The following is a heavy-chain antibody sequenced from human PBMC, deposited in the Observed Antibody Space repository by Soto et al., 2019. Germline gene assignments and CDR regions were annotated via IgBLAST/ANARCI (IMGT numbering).Heavy chain of an antibody. Sequence: GGSLRLSCAASGFSFSTYAMGWVRQTPGRGLEWVSAISAAGSSTYNADSVKGRFTISRDNSRNTLYLQMNSLRVDDTAVYYCGKERRGSGWSVCNFWGQGSLVTVSS. J-gene: IGHJ4*02. CDR3: GKERRGSGWSVCNF. D-gene: IGHD6-19*01. CDR1: GFSFSTYA. CDR2: ISAAGSST. V-gene: IGHV3-23*01.